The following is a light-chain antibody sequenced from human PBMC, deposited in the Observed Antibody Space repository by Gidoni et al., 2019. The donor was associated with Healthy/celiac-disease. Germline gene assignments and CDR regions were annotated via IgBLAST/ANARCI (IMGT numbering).Light chain of an antibody. CDR2: GNS. J-gene: IGLJ2*01. V-gene: IGLV1-40*01. CDR3: QSYDSSLSGSYVV. Sequence: QSVLTQPPPVSGAPGQRVTISCTGSSPNIGAGYDVHWYQQLPGTAPKLLIYGNSNRPSGVPDRFSGSKSGTSASLAITGLQAEDEADYYCQSYDSSLSGSYVVFGGGTKLTVL. CDR1: SPNIGAGYD.